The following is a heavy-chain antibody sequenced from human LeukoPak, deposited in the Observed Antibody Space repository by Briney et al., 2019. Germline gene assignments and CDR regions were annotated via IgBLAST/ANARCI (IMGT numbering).Heavy chain of an antibody. V-gene: IGHV3-15*01. J-gene: IGHJ5*02. Sequence: GGSLRLSCEASGFTFSNAWMSWVRQAPGKGLEWVGRIKRKTDGGTTDYAAPVKCRFTISRDGSKKSVYLQMNSLKTEDTAEYYCSTSTDSRYSGSYSGSWGQGTLVTVSS. D-gene: IGHD1-26*01. CDR3: STSTDSRYSGSYSGS. CDR1: GFTFSNAW. CDR2: IKRKTDGGTT.